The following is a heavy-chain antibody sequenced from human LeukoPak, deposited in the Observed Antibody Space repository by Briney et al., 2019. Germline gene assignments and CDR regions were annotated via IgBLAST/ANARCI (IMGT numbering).Heavy chain of an antibody. D-gene: IGHD6-19*01. CDR3: ARGDHGSGWYRVGPWRPYYFDY. CDR1: GGSISSGSYY. V-gene: IGHV4-61*02. CDR2: IYTSGST. J-gene: IGHJ4*02. Sequence: SETLSLTCTVSGGSISSGSYYWSWIRQPAGKGLEWIGRIYTSGSTNYNPSLKSRVTISVDTSKNQFSLKLGSVTAADTAVYYCARGDHGSGWYRVGPWRPYYFDYWGQGTLVTVSS.